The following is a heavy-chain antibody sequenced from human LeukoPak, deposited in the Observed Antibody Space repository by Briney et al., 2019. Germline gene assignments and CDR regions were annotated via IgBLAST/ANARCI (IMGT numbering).Heavy chain of an antibody. CDR1: GFTFSNYA. D-gene: IGHD6-19*01. CDR2: VSGGGSET. Sequence: GGSLRLSCAASGFTFSNYAMSWVRQAPGKGLEWVSAVSGGGSETYYADSVKGRFTISRDNSKNTLYLQMNSPRAEDTAAYHCAKDLSIAVAGRSYYFDYWGQGTLVTVSS. V-gene: IGHV3-23*01. CDR3: AKDLSIAVAGRSYYFDY. J-gene: IGHJ4*02.